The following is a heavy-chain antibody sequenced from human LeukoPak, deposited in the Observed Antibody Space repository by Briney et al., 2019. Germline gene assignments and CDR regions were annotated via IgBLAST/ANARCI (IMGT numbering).Heavy chain of an antibody. CDR1: GFTFSSYS. CDR3: AKWSGEWPRV. CDR2: ISSSSSYI. D-gene: IGHD3-10*01. V-gene: IGHV3-21*04. J-gene: IGHJ4*02. Sequence: SGGSLRLSCAASGFTFSSYSMNWVRQAPGKGLEWVSSISSSSSYIYYADSVKGRFTISRDNAKNSLYLQMNSLRAEDTAVYYCAKWSGEWPRVWGQGTLVTVSS.